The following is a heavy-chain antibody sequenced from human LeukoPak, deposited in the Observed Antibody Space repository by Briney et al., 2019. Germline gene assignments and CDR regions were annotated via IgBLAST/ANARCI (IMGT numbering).Heavy chain of an antibody. J-gene: IGHJ4*02. V-gene: IGHV1-18*01. CDR3: ARDHSSGWYGVDY. D-gene: IGHD6-19*01. Sequence: ASVTVSCKASGYSFTSYGISWVRQAPGQGLEWMGWISAYNGNTKYAQKFQGRVTMTTDTSTSTAYMELRSLRSDDTAVYYCARDHSSGWYGVDYWGQGTLVTASS. CDR2: ISAYNGNT. CDR1: GYSFTSYG.